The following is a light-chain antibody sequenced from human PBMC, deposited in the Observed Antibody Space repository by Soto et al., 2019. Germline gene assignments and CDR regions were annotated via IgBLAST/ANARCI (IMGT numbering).Light chain of an antibody. CDR2: GAS. V-gene: IGKV3-15*01. CDR3: QQYIRWPLT. CDR1: QSVSSN. J-gene: IGKJ4*01. Sequence: ERVMTQSPATLSLSPGERSTLSCRASQSVSSNLAWYQQKPGQAPSLLIYGASTRATGTPARFSGSGSGTEFTLTISSLQSEDFAVYYCQQYIRWPLTFGGGTKVDIK.